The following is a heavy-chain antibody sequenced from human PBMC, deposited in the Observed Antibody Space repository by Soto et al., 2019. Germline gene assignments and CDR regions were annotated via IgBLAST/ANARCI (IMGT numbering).Heavy chain of an antibody. J-gene: IGHJ4*02. CDR2: IYLSGTT. CDR3: ARTHSGSYYSVFNY. Sequence: SETLSLTCVVSNSSITSVYYWGWIRQSPGKGLEWIASIYLSGTTSYNPSLKSRVTISVDPSKNQFSLMLTAVTAADTAVYYCARTHSGSYYSVFNYWGRGSLVTVSS. CDR1: NSSITSVYY. V-gene: IGHV4-38-2*01. D-gene: IGHD1-26*01.